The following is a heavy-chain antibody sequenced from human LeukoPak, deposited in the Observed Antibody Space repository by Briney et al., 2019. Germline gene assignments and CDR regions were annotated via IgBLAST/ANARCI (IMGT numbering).Heavy chain of an antibody. J-gene: IGHJ3*02. CDR1: GGSISSGGYY. V-gene: IGHV4-31*03. D-gene: IGHD4-17*01. CDR2: IYYSVST. CDR3: ARMTTVHARPYAFDI. Sequence: PSQTLSLTCTVSGGSISSGGYYWSWTRQHPGKGLEWIGYIYYSVSTYYNPSLKSRVTISVDTSKNQFSLKLSSVTAADTAVYYCARMTTVHARPYAFDIWGQGTMVTVSS.